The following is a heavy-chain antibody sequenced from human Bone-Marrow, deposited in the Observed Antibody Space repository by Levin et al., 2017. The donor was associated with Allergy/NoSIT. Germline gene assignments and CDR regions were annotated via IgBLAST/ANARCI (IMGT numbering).Heavy chain of an antibody. CDR1: GYIFTNYG. Sequence: ASVKVSCKASGYIFTNYGITWVRQAPGQGLEWLGWINPNNGDTYYAQNIQDRVTMTTDASTTTAYMEMRGLKSDDTAVYFCARDRPRLSTGGSCDGGYWGQGTLVTVSS. V-gene: IGHV1-18*01. CDR2: INPNNGDT. D-gene: IGHD2-15*01. J-gene: IGHJ4*02. CDR3: ARDRPRLSTGGSCDGGY.